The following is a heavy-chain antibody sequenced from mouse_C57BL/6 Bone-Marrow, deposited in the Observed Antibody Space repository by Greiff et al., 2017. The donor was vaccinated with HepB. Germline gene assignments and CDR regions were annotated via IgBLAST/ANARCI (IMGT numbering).Heavy chain of an antibody. CDR1: GYAFTNYL. D-gene: IGHD4-1*01. CDR2: SGGT. J-gene: IGHJ3*01. V-gene: IGHV1-54*01. Sequence: QVQLKESGAELVRPGTSVKVSCKASGYAFTNYLIEWVKQRPGSGGTNYNEKFKGKATLTADKSSSTAYMQLSSLTSEDSAVYFCARGGLGPPFAYWGQGTLVTVSA. CDR3: ARGGLGPPFAY.